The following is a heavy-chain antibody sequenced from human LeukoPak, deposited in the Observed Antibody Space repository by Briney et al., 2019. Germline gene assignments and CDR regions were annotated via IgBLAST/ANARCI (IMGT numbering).Heavy chain of an antibody. J-gene: IGHJ4*02. CDR2: IKQDGSEK. Sequence: GGSLRLSCAASGFTSSSYWMSWVRQAPGKGLELVANIKQDGSEKYYVDSVKGRFTISRDNAKNSLYLQMNSLRAEDAAVYYCARDYYDSSGQQDYWGQGTLVTVSS. CDR1: GFTSSSYW. D-gene: IGHD3-22*01. CDR3: ARDYYDSSGQQDY. V-gene: IGHV3-7*01.